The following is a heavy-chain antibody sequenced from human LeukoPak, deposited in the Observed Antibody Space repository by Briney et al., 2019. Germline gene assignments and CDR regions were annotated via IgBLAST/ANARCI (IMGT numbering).Heavy chain of an antibody. Sequence: SVKVSCKASGFTFTSSAMQWMRQARGQRLEWIGWIVVGSGNTNYAQKFQERVTITRDMSTSTAYMELSSLRSEDTAVYYCARSQRSGSYWSPNDAFDIWGQGTMVTVSS. CDR3: ARSQRSGSYWSPNDAFDI. CDR1: GFTFTSSA. D-gene: IGHD1-26*01. J-gene: IGHJ3*02. V-gene: IGHV1-58*02. CDR2: IVVGSGNT.